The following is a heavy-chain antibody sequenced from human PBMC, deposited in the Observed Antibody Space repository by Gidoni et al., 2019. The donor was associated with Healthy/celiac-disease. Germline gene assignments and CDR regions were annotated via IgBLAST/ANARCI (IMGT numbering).Heavy chain of an antibody. CDR3: ARYSATVTTLVDWYFDL. CDR1: GGTFSSYT. D-gene: IGHD4-17*01. Sequence: QVQLVQSGAEVKKPGSSVKVSCKASGGTFSSYTISWVRQAPGQGLEWMGRIIPILGIANYAQKFQGRVTITADKSTSTAYMELSSLRSEDTAVYYCARYSATVTTLVDWYFDLWGRGTLVTVSS. CDR2: IIPILGIA. V-gene: IGHV1-69*02. J-gene: IGHJ2*01.